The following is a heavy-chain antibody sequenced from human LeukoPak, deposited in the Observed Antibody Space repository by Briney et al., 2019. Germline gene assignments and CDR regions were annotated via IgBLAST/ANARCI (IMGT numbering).Heavy chain of an antibody. V-gene: IGHV4-34*01. CDR2: INHSGST. D-gene: IGHD3-3*01. CDR3: ASRYYDFWSGYLGWFDP. Sequence: SETLSLTCAVYGGSFSGYYWSWIRQPPGKGLEWIGEINHSGSTNYNPSLKSRVTISVDTSKNQFSLKLSSVTAADTAVYYCASRYYDFWSGYLGWFDPWGQGTLVTVSS. J-gene: IGHJ5*02. CDR1: GGSFSGYY.